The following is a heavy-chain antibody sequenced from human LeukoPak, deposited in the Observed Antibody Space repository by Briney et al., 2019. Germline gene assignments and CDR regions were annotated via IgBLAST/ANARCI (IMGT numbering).Heavy chain of an antibody. V-gene: IGHV3-23*01. CDR1: GFTFSSYA. J-gene: IGHJ5*02. Sequence: GGSLRLSCVVSGFTFSSYAMTWVRQAPGKGLDWVSVISGSGGSTYFADSVKGRFTISRDNSKNTLYLQMSSLRAEDTAVYYCAREVGPFDHWGQGTLVAVSS. CDR2: ISGSGGST. CDR3: AREVGPFDH.